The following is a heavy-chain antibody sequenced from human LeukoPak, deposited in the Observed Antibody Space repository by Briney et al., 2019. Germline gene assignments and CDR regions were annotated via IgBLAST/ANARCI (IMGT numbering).Heavy chain of an antibody. D-gene: IGHD2-15*01. CDR1: GFTFSSFA. CDR2: ISGSGGST. J-gene: IGHJ4*02. CDR3: AKGLVAATDGDY. V-gene: IGHV3-23*01. Sequence: GGSLRLSCAASGFTFSSFAMSWVRQAPGKGLEWVSAISGSGGSTYYADSVKGRFTISRDNSKNTLYLQMNSLRAEDTAVYYCAKGLVAATDGDYWGQGTLVTVSS.